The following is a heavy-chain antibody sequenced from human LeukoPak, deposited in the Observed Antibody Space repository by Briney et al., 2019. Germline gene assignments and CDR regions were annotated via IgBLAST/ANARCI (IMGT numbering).Heavy chain of an antibody. J-gene: IGHJ4*02. CDR1: GYSISSGYY. Sequence: SETLSLTCTVPGYSISSGYYWGWIRQPPGKGLEWIGSIYHSGSTYYNPSLKSRVTISVDTSKNQFSLKLSSVTAADTAVYYCARSIVVGEFDYWGQGTLVTVSS. D-gene: IGHD3-22*01. CDR3: ARSIVVGEFDY. V-gene: IGHV4-38-2*02. CDR2: IYHSGST.